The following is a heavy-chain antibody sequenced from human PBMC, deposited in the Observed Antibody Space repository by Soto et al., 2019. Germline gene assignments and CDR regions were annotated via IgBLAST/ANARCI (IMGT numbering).Heavy chain of an antibody. Sequence: ASVKVSCKASGYTFTSYYMHWVRQAPGQGLEWMGIINPSGGSTSYAQKFQGRVTMTRDTSTSTVYMELSSLRSEDTAVYYCASLCGGDCSFNWFDPWGQGTLVTSPQ. CDR3: ASLCGGDCSFNWFDP. D-gene: IGHD2-21*02. J-gene: IGHJ5*02. V-gene: IGHV1-46*03. CDR2: INPSGGST. CDR1: GYTFTSYY.